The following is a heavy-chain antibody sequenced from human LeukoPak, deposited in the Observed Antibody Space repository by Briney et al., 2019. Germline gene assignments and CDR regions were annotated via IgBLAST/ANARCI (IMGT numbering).Heavy chain of an antibody. CDR2: IYHSGST. D-gene: IGHD3-16*01. CDR3: ARLNLGIPQLYYFDY. CDR1: GYSISSGYY. V-gene: IGHV4-38-2*02. J-gene: IGHJ4*02. Sequence: SETLSLTCTVSGYSISSGYYWGWIRQPPGKGLEWIGSIYHSGSTYYNPSLKSRVTISVDTSKNQFSLKLSSVTAADTAVYYCARLNLGIPQLYYFDYWGQGTLVTVSS.